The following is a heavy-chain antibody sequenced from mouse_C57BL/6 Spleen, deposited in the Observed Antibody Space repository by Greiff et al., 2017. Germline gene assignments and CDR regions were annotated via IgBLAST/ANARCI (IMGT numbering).Heavy chain of an antibody. CDR2: IYPSDSET. Sequence: QVQLQQPGAELVRPGSSVKLSCKASGYTFTSYWMDWVKQRPGQGLEWIGNIYPSDSETHYNQKFKDKATLTVDKSSSTAYMQLSSLTSEDSAVYYCARELRLGAYWGQGALVTVYA. D-gene: IGHD3-2*02. V-gene: IGHV1-61*01. CDR1: GYTFTSYW. CDR3: ARELRLGAY. J-gene: IGHJ3*01.